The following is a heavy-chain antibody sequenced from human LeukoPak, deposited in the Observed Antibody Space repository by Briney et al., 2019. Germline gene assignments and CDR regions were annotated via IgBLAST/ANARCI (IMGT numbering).Heavy chain of an antibody. CDR2: VNPSNGDT. CDR3: TRDSPGCGWFDY. J-gene: IGHJ5*01. CDR1: GFTFTDYF. V-gene: IGHV1-2*04. D-gene: IGHD1-1*01. Sequence: GASVKVSCKASGFTFTDYFIHWVRQAPGQGLEWMGWVNPSNGDTNYPEMFQGWVTMTRDTSINTAYLELGRLSYGTALYFGTRDSPGCGWFDYWGRGTLVTVSS.